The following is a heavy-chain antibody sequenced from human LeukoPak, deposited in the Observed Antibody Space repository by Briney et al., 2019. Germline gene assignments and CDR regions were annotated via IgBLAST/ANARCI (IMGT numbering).Heavy chain of an antibody. CDR3: ARGDCSSTSCYVDCTL. CDR1: GGTFSSYA. D-gene: IGHD2-2*01. J-gene: IGHJ4*02. Sequence: SVKASCKASGGTFSSYAISWVRQAPGQGLEWMGGIIPIFGTANYAQKFQGRVTITTDESTSTAYMELSSLRSEDTAVYYCARGDCSSTSCYVDCTLWGQGTLVTVSS. CDR2: IIPIFGTA. V-gene: IGHV1-69*05.